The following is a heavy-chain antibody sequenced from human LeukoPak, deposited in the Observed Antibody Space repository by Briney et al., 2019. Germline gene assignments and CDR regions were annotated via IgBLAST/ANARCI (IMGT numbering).Heavy chain of an antibody. Sequence: GESLKISCKGSGYSSTSYWICWVRQMPGKGLEWMGIIYPGDSDTRYSPSFQGQVTISADKSISTAYLQWSSLKASDTAMYYCAKCRAAAGPLVAFDIWGQGTMVTVSS. CDR2: IYPGDSDT. CDR1: GYSSTSYW. J-gene: IGHJ3*02. V-gene: IGHV5-51*01. D-gene: IGHD6-13*01. CDR3: AKCRAAAGPLVAFDI.